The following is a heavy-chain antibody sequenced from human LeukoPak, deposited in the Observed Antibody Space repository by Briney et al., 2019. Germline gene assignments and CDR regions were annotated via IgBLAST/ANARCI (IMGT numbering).Heavy chain of an antibody. CDR1: GYTFTSYY. J-gene: IGHJ5*02. V-gene: IGHV1-46*01. Sequence: ASVKVSCKASGYTFTSYYMHWVRQAPGQGLEWMGIINPSAGSTSYALKFQGRVTMTRDMSTSTVYMELSSLRSEDTAVYYCATAVAGTGGWFDPWGQGTLVTVSS. CDR2: INPSAGST. D-gene: IGHD6-19*01. CDR3: ATAVAGTGGWFDP.